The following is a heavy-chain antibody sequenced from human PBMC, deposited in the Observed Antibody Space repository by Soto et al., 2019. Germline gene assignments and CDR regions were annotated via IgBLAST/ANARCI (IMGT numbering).Heavy chain of an antibody. CDR1: GDSINSADYY. Sequence: LSLTCTVSGDSINSADYYWGWLRQPPGKGLEWIGYIYYSRSDYYNPSLGRRATITIDTSRNQFSLNLMSVTAADTAVYYCARVVQFYDSSGYSFYYFDYWGQGALVTVSS. V-gene: IGHV4-30-4*01. J-gene: IGHJ4*02. CDR2: IYYSRSD. D-gene: IGHD3-22*01. CDR3: ARVVQFYDSSGYSFYYFDY.